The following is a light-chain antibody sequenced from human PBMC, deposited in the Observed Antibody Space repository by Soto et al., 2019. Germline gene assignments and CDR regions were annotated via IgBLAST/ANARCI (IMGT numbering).Light chain of an antibody. V-gene: IGKV1-17*01. CDR2: SAS. Sequence: DIQMTQFPSSLSASVGDRVTITCRASQGIGNDLGWYQHKPGKAPKRLIFSASTLDSGVPSRFSGGGFGTEFTLTISCLQPEDFETYYCLHHYNYPLTLGGGTKVEIK. J-gene: IGKJ4*01. CDR3: LHHYNYPLT. CDR1: QGIGND.